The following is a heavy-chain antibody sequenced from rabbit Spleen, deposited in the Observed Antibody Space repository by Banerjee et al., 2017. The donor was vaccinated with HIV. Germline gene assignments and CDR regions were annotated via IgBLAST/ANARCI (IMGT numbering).Heavy chain of an antibody. CDR3: ARGYGDGDWTAMTRLDL. J-gene: IGHJ3*01. V-gene: IGHV1S45*01. CDR1: GVSLNDKDV. CDR2: INIVTGKS. D-gene: IGHD6-1*01. Sequence: EQLEESGGGLVKSEGSLTLTCKASGVSLNDKDVMCWVRQAPGKGLEWIACINIVTGKSVYASWAKGRFTMSRTSSTTVTLQMTSLTAADTATYFCARGYGDGDWTAMTRLDLWGQGTLVTVS.